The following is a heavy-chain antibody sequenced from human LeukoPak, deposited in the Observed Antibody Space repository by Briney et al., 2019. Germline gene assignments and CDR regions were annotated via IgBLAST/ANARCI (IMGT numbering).Heavy chain of an antibody. CDR1: GFTFSSYA. CDR2: ISGSGGST. Sequence: GGSLRLSCAASGFTFSSYAMSWVRQAPGKGLEWVSAISGSGGSTYYADSVKGRFTISRDNSKNTLYLQMNSLRAEDTAVYYCAKDCSSTSCYRQWSRGPVNWGQGTLVTVSS. V-gene: IGHV3-23*01. J-gene: IGHJ4*02. D-gene: IGHD2-2*01. CDR3: AKDCSSTSCYRQWSRGPVN.